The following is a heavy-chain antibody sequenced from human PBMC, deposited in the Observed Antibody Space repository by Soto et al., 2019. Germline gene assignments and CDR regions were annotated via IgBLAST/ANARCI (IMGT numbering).Heavy chain of an antibody. CDR1: GYTFTGYY. Sequence: QVQLVQSGAEVKKPGASVKVSCKASGYTFTGYYMHWVRQAPGQGLEWMGWINPNSGGTNYAQKFEGRVTMTRDRAISKAYMEVSRLRSDDTAVYYCARRIVATTYYYYYGMDVWGQGTTVTVSS. V-gene: IGHV1-2*02. D-gene: IGHD5-12*01. CDR2: INPNSGGT. CDR3: ARRIVATTYYYYYGMDV. J-gene: IGHJ6*02.